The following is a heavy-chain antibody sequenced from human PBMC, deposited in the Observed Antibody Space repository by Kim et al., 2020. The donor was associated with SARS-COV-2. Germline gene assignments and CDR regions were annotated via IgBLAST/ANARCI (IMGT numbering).Heavy chain of an antibody. J-gene: IGHJ4*02. CDR2: INPSGGST. Sequence: ASVKVSCKASGYTFTSYYMHWVRQAPGQGLEWMGIINPSGGSTSYAQKFQGRVTMTRDTSTSTVYMELSSLRSEDTVVYYCARDQIPVPTEAAAGRSVNDYWGQGTLVTVSS. CDR3: ARDQIPVPTEAAAGRSVNDY. V-gene: IGHV1-46*01. CDR1: GYTFTSYY. D-gene: IGHD6-13*01.